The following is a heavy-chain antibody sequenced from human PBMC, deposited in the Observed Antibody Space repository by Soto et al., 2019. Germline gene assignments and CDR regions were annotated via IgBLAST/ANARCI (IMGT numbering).Heavy chain of an antibody. Sequence: QVQLVQSGAEVKKPGASVKVSCKASGYTFTSYGISWVRQAPGQGLEWMGWISAYNGNTNYAQNLQGRVTMTTETSTSTAYMEQRSRRSDDTAVYYCARDVDLVATEDACDIWGQGTMVTVS. D-gene: IGHD5-12*01. CDR2: ISAYNGNT. V-gene: IGHV1-18*01. J-gene: IGHJ3*02. CDR1: GYTFTSYG. CDR3: ARDVDLVATEDACDI.